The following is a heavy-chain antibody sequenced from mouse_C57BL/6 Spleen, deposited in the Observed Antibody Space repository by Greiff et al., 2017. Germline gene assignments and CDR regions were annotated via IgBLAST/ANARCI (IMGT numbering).Heavy chain of an antibody. V-gene: IGHV5-17*01. CDR1: GFTFSDYG. CDR3: ARGTTVGGFAY. J-gene: IGHJ3*01. D-gene: IGHD1-1*01. Sequence: EVMLVESGGGLVKPGGSLKLSCAASGFTFSDYGMHWVRQAPEKGLEWVAYISSGSSTNYYADTVKGRFTISRDTAKNTLFLQMTSLRSEDTAMYYCARGTTVGGFAYWGQGTLVTVSA. CDR2: ISSGSSTN.